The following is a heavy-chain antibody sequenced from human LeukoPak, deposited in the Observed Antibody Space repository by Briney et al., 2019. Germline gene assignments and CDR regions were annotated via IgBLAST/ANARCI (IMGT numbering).Heavy chain of an antibody. CDR3: AKAILTGYWPPFDY. V-gene: IGHV3-23*01. CDR1: GFTFSSHA. CDR2: ISGSGGST. J-gene: IGHJ4*02. D-gene: IGHD3-9*01. Sequence: PGGSLRLSSAAPGFTFSSHAMSWVRQAPGQGLEWVSAISGSGGSTYYADSVKGRFTISRDNSKNTLYLQMNSLRAEDTAVYCCAKAILTGYWPPFDYWGQGTLVTVSS.